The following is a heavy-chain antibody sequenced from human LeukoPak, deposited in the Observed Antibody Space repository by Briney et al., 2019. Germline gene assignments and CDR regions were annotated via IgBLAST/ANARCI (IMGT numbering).Heavy chain of an antibody. Sequence: GGSLRLSCAASEFTFSSYAMSWVRQAPGKGLEWVSTITNSGDYTYYADSVKGRFTISRHISGNTLYLQMNNLRAEDTAVYYCARGPKNIAAAFYYGVDVWGQGTTVTVSS. CDR3: ARGPKNIAAAFYYGVDV. CDR2: ITNSGDYT. V-gene: IGHV3-23*01. D-gene: IGHD6-13*01. CDR1: EFTFSSYA. J-gene: IGHJ6*02.